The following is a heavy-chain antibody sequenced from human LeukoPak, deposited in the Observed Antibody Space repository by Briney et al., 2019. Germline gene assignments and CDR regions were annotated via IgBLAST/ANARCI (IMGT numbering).Heavy chain of an antibody. Sequence: GGSLRLSCAASGFTFSDSWMSWVRQAPGKGLKWVANMNQDGSAKGYVDSVKGRFTISRDNARNSLYLQMSSLRPEDTAVYYCATYTHWVAGDVWGQGTTVTVSS. D-gene: IGHD3-16*01. CDR2: MNQDGSAK. J-gene: IGHJ6*02. V-gene: IGHV3-7*01. CDR3: ATYTHWVAGDV. CDR1: GFTFSDSW.